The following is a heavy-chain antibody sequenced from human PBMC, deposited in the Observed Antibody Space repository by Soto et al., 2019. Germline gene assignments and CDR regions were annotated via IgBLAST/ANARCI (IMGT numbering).Heavy chain of an antibody. CDR3: ARRSSGWYFDY. Sequence: EVQLLETGGGLVQPGGSLRLSCAASGFTFSSYAMSWVRQAPGKGLEWVSVISGSGGSTYYADSVKGRFTISRDNSKNTLYLQMNSLRAEDTAVYYCARRSSGWYFDYWGQGTLVTVSS. CDR2: ISGSGGST. J-gene: IGHJ4*02. V-gene: IGHV3-23*01. CDR1: GFTFSSYA. D-gene: IGHD6-19*01.